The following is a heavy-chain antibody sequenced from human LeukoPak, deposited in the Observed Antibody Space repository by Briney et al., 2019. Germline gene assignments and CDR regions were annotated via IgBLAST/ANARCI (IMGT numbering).Heavy chain of an antibody. J-gene: IGHJ4*02. D-gene: IGHD2-15*01. V-gene: IGHV1-69*13. Sequence: ASVKVSCKASGGTFSSYAISWVRQAPGQGLEWMGGIIPIFGTANYAQKFQGRVTITADESTSTAYMELSSLRSEDTAVYYCARGWDHDSGGRPTAYVYWGQGALVAVSS. CDR2: IIPIFGTA. CDR1: GGTFSSYA. CDR3: ARGWDHDSGGRPTAYVY.